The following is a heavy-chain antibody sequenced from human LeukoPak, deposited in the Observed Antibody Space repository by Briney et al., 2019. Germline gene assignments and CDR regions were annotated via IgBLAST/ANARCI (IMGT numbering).Heavy chain of an antibody. CDR1: GGSFSGYY. CDR2: INHSGST. J-gene: IGHJ4*02. CDR3: ARAFDFWSGYYFDY. Sequence: SETLSLTCAVYGGSFSGYYWSWIRQPPGKGLEWIGEINHSGSTNYNPSLKSRVTISVDTSKNQFSLKLSSVTAADTAVYYCARAFDFWSGYYFDYWGQGTLVTVSS. V-gene: IGHV4-34*01. D-gene: IGHD3-3*01.